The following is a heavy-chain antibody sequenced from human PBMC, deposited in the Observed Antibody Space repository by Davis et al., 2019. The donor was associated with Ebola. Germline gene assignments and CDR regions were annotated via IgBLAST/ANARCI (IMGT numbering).Heavy chain of an antibody. CDR3: AKDREITMSFYFDY. CDR2: INHSGST. Sequence: SETLSLTCTVSGGSISSYYWSWIRQPPGKGLEWIGEINHSGSTNCNPSLKSRVTISVDTSKNQFSLKLSSVTAADTAVYYCAKDREITMSFYFDYWGQGTLVTVSS. V-gene: IGHV4-34*01. CDR1: GGSISSYY. D-gene: IGHD3-22*01. J-gene: IGHJ4*02.